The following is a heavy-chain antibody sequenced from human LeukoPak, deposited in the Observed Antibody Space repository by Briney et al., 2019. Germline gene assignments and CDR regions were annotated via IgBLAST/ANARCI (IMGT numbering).Heavy chain of an antibody. Sequence: GGSLRLSCAASGFTFSSYSMDWVRQAPGKGLEWVSYISSSSSTIYYADSVKGRFTISRDNAKNSLYLQMNSPRAEDTAVYYCARGTRSYDPWGQGTLVTVSS. J-gene: IGHJ5*02. CDR1: GFTFSSYS. CDR2: ISSSSSTI. V-gene: IGHV3-48*01. CDR3: ARGTRSYDP. D-gene: IGHD1-7*01.